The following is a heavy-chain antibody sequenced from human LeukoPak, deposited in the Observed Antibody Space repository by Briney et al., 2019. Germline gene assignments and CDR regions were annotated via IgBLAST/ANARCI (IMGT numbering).Heavy chain of an antibody. Sequence: GSLRLSCAASGFTFSSYGMHWVRQAPGKGLEWVAVISYDGSNKYYADSVKGRFTISRDNSKNTPYLQMNSLRAEDTAVYYCAKDQTITMVRGVFPRDAFDIWGQGTMVTVSS. CDR2: ISYDGSNK. CDR1: GFTFSSYG. D-gene: IGHD3-10*01. CDR3: AKDQTITMVRGVFPRDAFDI. J-gene: IGHJ3*02. V-gene: IGHV3-30*18.